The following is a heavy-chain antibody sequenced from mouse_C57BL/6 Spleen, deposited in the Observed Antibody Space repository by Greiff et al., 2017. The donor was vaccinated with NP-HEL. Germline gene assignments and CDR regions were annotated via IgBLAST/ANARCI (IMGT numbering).Heavy chain of an antibody. V-gene: IGHV1-4*01. Sequence: VKLQQSGAELARPGASVKMSCKASGYTFTSYTMHWVKQRPGQGLEWIGYINPSSGYTKYNQKFKDKATLTADKSSSTAYMQLSSLTSEDSAVYYCAGYSNYDYFDYWGQGTTLTVSS. J-gene: IGHJ2*01. D-gene: IGHD2-5*01. CDR1: GYTFTSYT. CDR2: INPSSGYT. CDR3: AGYSNYDYFDY.